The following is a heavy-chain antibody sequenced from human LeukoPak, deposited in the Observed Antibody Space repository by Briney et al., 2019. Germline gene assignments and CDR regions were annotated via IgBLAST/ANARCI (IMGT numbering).Heavy chain of an antibody. J-gene: IGHJ4*02. CDR1: GGSISSYY. CDR2: VSSSGTT. D-gene: IGHD1-1*01. V-gene: IGHV4-4*07. CDR3: ARDANARAWDY. Sequence: SETLSLTCTVSGGSISSYYWMWIRQPAGKGLDWIGRVSSSGTTNYNPSLKSRVTISVDTSKNQFSLNLTSVTAADTAVYYCARDANARAWDYWGQGTLVTVSS.